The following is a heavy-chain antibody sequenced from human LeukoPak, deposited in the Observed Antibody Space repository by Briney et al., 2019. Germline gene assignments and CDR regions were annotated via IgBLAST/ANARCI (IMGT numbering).Heavy chain of an antibody. J-gene: IGHJ4*02. CDR3: ARVYPSGEGY. D-gene: IGHD2-15*01. V-gene: IGHV4-39*07. CDR2: IYYSGST. Sequence: SETLSLTCTVSGGSISSYYWSWIRQPPGKGLEWIGSIYYSGSTYYNPSLKSRVTISVDTSKNQFSLKLSSVTAADTAVYYCARVYPSGEGYWGQGTLVTVSS. CDR1: GGSISSYY.